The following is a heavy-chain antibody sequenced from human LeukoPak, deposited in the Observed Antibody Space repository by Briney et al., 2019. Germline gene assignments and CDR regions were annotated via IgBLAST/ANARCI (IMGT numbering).Heavy chain of an antibody. D-gene: IGHD1-1*01. V-gene: IGHV3-11*04. CDR1: GFTFSDNY. J-gene: IGHJ4*02. CDR3: AGDPRTVRI. Sequence: GGSLRPSCAASGFTFSDNYMTWVRQAPGKGLEWLSYISGNGGVIQYADSVKGRFTISRDNAKNLLYLQMDSLRVEDTAIYYCAGDPRTVRIWGQGTLVTVSS. CDR2: ISGNGGVI.